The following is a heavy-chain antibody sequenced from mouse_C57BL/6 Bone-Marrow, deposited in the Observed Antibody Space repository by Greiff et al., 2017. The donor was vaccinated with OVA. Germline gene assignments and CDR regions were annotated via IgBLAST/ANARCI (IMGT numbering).Heavy chain of an antibody. Sequence: VQLKESGAELVRPGASVKLSCTASGFNINDDYMHWVKQRPEQGLEWIGWVDPENGYTEYASKFQGKATITADTSSNTAYLQLSSLTSEDTAVYYCTTYRYWGQGTTLTVSS. CDR1: GFNINDDY. V-gene: IGHV14-4*01. CDR3: TTYRY. CDR2: VDPENGYT. J-gene: IGHJ2*01.